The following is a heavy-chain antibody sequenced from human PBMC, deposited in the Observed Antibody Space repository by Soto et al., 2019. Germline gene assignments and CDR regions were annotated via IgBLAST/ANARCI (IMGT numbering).Heavy chain of an antibody. CDR1: GFTFDDYA. CDR2: ISWNSGNI. Sequence: PGGSLRLSCTASGFTFDDYAMHWVRQGPGKGLEWVSGISWNSGNIFYVDSVKGRFTISRDNAKNSFSLQMNSLRAEDTAVYYCAKDGRVSSWYKSYYYGMDVWGQGTTVTVSS. D-gene: IGHD6-13*01. V-gene: IGHV3-9*01. CDR3: AKDGRVSSWYKSYYYGMDV. J-gene: IGHJ6*02.